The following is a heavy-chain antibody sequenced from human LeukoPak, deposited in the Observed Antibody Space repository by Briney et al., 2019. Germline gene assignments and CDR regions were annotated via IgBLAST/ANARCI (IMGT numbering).Heavy chain of an antibody. D-gene: IGHD2-15*01. J-gene: IGHJ4*02. CDR2: INHSGST. CDR3: AREVVAGEGGFDY. Sequence: SETLSLTCAVYGGSFSGYYWSWIRQPPGKGLEWTGEINHSGSTNYNPSLKSRVTISVDTSKNQFSLKLSSVTAADTAVYYCAREVVAGEGGFDYWGQGTLVTVSS. V-gene: IGHV4-34*01. CDR1: GGSFSGYY.